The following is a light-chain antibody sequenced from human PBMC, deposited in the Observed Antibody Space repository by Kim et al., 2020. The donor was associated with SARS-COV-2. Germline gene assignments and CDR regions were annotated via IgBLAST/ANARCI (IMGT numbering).Light chain of an antibody. Sequence: DIVLTQSPGTLSLSPGEIATLSCRASQSVSSSYLAWYQQKPGQAPRLLIYGASSRATGIPDRFSGSGSGTDFTLTISRLEPEDFAVYYCQQYGSSPSTFGQGTKVDIK. CDR2: GAS. V-gene: IGKV3-20*01. CDR3: QQYGSSPST. CDR1: QSVSSSY. J-gene: IGKJ1*01.